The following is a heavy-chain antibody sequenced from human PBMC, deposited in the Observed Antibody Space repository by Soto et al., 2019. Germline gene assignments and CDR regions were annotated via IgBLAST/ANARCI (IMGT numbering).Heavy chain of an antibody. CDR3: ARDRVPVIVVVPAAIRASWFDP. V-gene: IGHV3-30-3*01. J-gene: IGHJ5*02. Sequence: QVQLVESGGGVVQPGRSLRLSCAASGFTFSSYAMHWVRQAPGKGLEWVAVISYDGSNKYYADSVKGRFTISRDNSKNTLNLQRNSLRAEDTAVYYCARDRVPVIVVVPAAIRASWFDPWGQEPWSPSPQ. D-gene: IGHD2-2*02. CDR1: GFTFSSYA. CDR2: ISYDGSNK.